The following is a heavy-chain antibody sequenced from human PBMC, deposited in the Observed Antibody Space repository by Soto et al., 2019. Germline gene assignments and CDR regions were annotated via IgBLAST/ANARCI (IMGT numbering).Heavy chain of an antibody. CDR1: GDTFTSYA. CDR2: INAGNGNT. CDR3: ARGLGLYYFDY. D-gene: IGHD1-26*01. V-gene: IGHV1-3*01. Sequence: ASVKVSCTASGDTFTSYAMHWVRQAPGQRLEWMGWINAGNGNTKYSQKFQGRVTITRDTSASTAYMELSSLRSEDTAVYYCARGLGLYYFDYWGQGTLVTVSS. J-gene: IGHJ4*02.